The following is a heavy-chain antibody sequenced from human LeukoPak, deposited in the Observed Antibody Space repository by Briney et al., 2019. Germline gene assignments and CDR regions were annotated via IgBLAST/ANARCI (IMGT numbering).Heavy chain of an antibody. J-gene: IGHJ3*02. CDR3: ARVRGSYDYGDYEAFDI. CDR2: ISTSGNSI. CDR1: GFTFTNYE. Sequence: GGSLRLSCAASGFTFTNYEMNWVRQAPGKGLEWVSYISTSGNSIYYADSVKGRFTISRDNAKNTLYLQMNSLRAEDTAVYYCARVRGSYDYGDYEAFDIWGQGTMVTVSS. V-gene: IGHV3-48*03. D-gene: IGHD4-17*01.